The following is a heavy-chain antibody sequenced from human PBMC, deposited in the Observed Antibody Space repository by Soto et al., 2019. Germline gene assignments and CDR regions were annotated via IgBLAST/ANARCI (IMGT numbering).Heavy chain of an antibody. CDR3: AHAGDYDLLTFDH. CDR2: IYWDDDK. Sequence: QITLKESGPPLVRPAQPLTLTCDFSGFSLSTYHMGVAWILQPPGKAREWLSLIYWDDDKRYSPSLKDRLAISKDTSSNQVVLTITNIDPGDSATYFCAHAGDYDLLTFDHWGPGTLVTVSS. D-gene: IGHD4-17*01. V-gene: IGHV2-5*02. J-gene: IGHJ4*02. CDR1: GFSLSTYHMG.